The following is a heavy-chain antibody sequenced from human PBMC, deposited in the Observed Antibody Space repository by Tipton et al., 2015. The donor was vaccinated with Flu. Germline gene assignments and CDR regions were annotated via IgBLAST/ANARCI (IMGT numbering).Heavy chain of an antibody. Sequence: ILSLTCTVSGGSISSSSYYWGWIRQPPGKGLEWIGGIYYSGSTYYNPSLKSRVTISVDTSKNQFSLKLSSVTAADTAVYYCASGNTATDYWGQGTLVTVSS. J-gene: IGHJ4*02. CDR3: ASGNTATDY. D-gene: IGHD5-18*01. CDR1: GGSISSSSYY. V-gene: IGHV4-39*01. CDR2: IYYSGST.